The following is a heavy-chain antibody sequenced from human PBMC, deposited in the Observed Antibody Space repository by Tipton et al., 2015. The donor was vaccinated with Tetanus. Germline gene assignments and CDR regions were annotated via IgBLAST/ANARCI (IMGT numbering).Heavy chain of an antibody. J-gene: IGHJ4*02. CDR2: ISAYDGNT. Sequence: QSGAEVKKPGASVKVSCKASGYTFTTYGISWVRQAPGQGLEWMGWISAYDGNTKSAQNLQGRITMTTEKSSSTAYLELRSLTSDDTAVYYCARDRGILRYFDTCDHWGQGTLVTVSS. CDR1: GYTFTTYG. CDR3: ARDRGILRYFDTCDH. D-gene: IGHD3-9*01. V-gene: IGHV1-18*04.